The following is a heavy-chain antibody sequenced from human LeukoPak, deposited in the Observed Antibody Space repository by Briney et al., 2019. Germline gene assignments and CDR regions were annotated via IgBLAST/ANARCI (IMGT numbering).Heavy chain of an antibody. V-gene: IGHV4-59*01. CDR1: GGSISSYY. Sequence: PSETLSLTCTVSGGSISSYYWSWIRQPPGKGLEWIGYIYYSGSTNYTPSLKSRVTISVDASKNQFSLKLSSVTAADTAVYYCARARPGMAFDIWGQGTMVTVSS. D-gene: IGHD1-26*01. CDR2: IYYSGST. J-gene: IGHJ3*02. CDR3: ARARPGMAFDI.